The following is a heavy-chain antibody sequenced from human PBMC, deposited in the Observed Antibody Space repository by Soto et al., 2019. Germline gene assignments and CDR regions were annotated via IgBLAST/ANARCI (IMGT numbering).Heavy chain of an antibody. Sequence: SVKVSCKASGGTFSSYAISWVRQAPGQGLEWMGRVIPIFGTANYAQKIQGRVTITADEATSTAYMGLSSLRSEDIAVYYCARGSYGVGMGVWGQGTRVTVAS. V-gene: IGHV1-69*13. CDR3: ARGSYGVGMGV. D-gene: IGHD4-17*01. CDR1: GGTFSSYA. J-gene: IGHJ6*02. CDR2: VIPIFGTA.